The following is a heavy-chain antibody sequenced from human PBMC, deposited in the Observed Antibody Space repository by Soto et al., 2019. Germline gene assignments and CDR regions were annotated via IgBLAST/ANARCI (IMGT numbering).Heavy chain of an antibody. V-gene: IGHV1-18*01. Sequence: ASVKVSCKASGYTFTSYGISWVRQAPGQGLEWMGWISAYNGNTNYAQKLQGRVTMTTDTSTSTAYMELRSLRSDDTAVYYCARVRGDYGDKPYYYYMDVWGKGTTVTVSS. J-gene: IGHJ6*03. D-gene: IGHD4-17*01. CDR3: ARVRGDYGDKPYYYYMDV. CDR1: GYTFTSYG. CDR2: ISAYNGNT.